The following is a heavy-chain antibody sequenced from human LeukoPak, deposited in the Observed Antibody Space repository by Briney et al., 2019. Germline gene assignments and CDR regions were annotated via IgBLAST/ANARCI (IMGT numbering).Heavy chain of an antibody. V-gene: IGHV4-34*01. Sequence: PSETLSFTCAGYGGSFSGYYWTRIRQAPGKGLEWIGEINHSGSTNYNPSLKSRVTMSVDTSMNKFSLRLTSVTAADTAVYYCARAYGSGSYHSNWFESWGQGTLVIVSS. CDR2: INHSGST. CDR3: ARAYGSGSYHSNWFES. D-gene: IGHD3-10*01. CDR1: GGSFSGYY. J-gene: IGHJ5*01.